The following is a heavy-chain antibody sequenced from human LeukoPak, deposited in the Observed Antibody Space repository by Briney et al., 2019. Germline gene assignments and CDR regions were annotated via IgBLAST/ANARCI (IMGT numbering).Heavy chain of an antibody. CDR2: FYPEDGET. CDR1: GYTLTELS. V-gene: IGHV1-24*01. Sequence: ASVNVSCKVSGYTLTELSMHWVRQAPGKGLEWMGGFYPEDGETIYAQQFQGRVTMNEDTSTDTDYLELSSLRSEDTAVYYCATLTSSYVPYYYYGMDVWGQGTTVTVSS. J-gene: IGHJ6*02. CDR3: ATLTSSYVPYYYYGMDV. D-gene: IGHD3-16*01.